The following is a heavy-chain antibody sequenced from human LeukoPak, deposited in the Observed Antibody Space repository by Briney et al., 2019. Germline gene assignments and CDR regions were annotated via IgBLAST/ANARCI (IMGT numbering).Heavy chain of an antibody. CDR2: ISAYNGNR. J-gene: IGHJ4*02. CDR1: GYTFTSYG. D-gene: IGHD3-9*01. V-gene: IGHV1-18*01. CDR3: ARGSPLTNLDY. Sequence: GASVKVSCKASGYTFTSYGISWVRLAPGHGLEWMGWISAYNGNRKYEKKLQGRVTMTTDTATSTAYMELSSLRADDTAVYYCARGSPLTNLDYWGQGTLVTVSS.